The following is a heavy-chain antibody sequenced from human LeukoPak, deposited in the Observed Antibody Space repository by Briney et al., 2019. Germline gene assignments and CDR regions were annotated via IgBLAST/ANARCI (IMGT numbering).Heavy chain of an antibody. CDR1: GASISSGSSY. CDR2: IYYSGTA. D-gene: IGHD5-18*01. V-gene: IGHV4-31*03. Sequence: PSETLSLTCTVSGASISSGSSYWSWIRQHPGKGLEWIGYIYYSGTAYYNPSLKSRLTISVDTSENQFSLKLSSVTAADTAVYYCAIDRSGRGYSYGFDYWGQGTLVTVSS. CDR3: AIDRSGRGYSYGFDY. J-gene: IGHJ4*02.